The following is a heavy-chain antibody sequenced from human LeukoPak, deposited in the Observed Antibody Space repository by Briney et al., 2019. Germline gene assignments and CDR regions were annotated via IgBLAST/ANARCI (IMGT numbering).Heavy chain of an antibody. Sequence: GGSLRLSCAASGFTFSSYWMHWVRQAPGKGLVWVSRINTDGSSTSYADSVKGRFTISRDNAKNTLYLQMNSLRAEDTAVYYCAREGHDYSETIDYWGQGTLVTVSS. CDR1: GFTFSSYW. D-gene: IGHD4-11*01. CDR2: INTDGSST. J-gene: IGHJ4*02. V-gene: IGHV3-74*01. CDR3: AREGHDYSETIDY.